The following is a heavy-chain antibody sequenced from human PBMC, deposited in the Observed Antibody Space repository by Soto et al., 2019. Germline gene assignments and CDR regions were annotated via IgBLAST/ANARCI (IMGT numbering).Heavy chain of an antibody. CDR2: IYYSGST. J-gene: IGHJ5*02. V-gene: IGHV4-39*01. D-gene: IGHD6-19*01. CDR1: GGSISSSSYY. Sequence: SETLSLTCTVSGGSISSSSYYWGWIRQPPGKGLEWIGSIYYSGSTYYNPSLKSRVTISVDTSKNHFSMKLSSVTAADTAVYYCARVLPVAGLRGWFDPWGQGTLVTVSS. CDR3: ARVLPVAGLRGWFDP.